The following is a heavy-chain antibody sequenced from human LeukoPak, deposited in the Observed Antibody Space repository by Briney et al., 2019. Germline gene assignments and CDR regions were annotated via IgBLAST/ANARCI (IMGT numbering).Heavy chain of an antibody. CDR1: GYIFSNFA. CDR2: ISPYNGNT. V-gene: IGHV1-18*01. CDR3: ARRKGSEVPGNDY. D-gene: IGHD1-1*01. Sequence: ASVKVSCKASGYIFSNFAITWVRQAPGQGLEWVGRISPYNGNTHYSPKLQGRVALTTDTSTSTAYMELRSLRSDDTAVYYCARRKGSEVPGNDYWGQGTLVTVS. J-gene: IGHJ4*02.